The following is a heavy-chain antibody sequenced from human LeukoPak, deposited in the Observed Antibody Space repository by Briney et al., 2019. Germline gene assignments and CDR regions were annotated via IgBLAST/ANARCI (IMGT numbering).Heavy chain of an antibody. CDR3: AKTLGSPPTNFDY. CDR2: ISSSSSTI. CDR1: GFTFSSHS. V-gene: IGHV3-48*01. J-gene: IGHJ4*02. D-gene: IGHD1-14*01. Sequence: HPGGSLRLSCAASGFTFSSHSMNWVRQAPGKGLEWVSYISSSSSTIYYADSVKGRFTISRDNAKNSLYLQMNSLRAEDTAVYYCAKTLGSPPTNFDYWGQGTPVIVSS.